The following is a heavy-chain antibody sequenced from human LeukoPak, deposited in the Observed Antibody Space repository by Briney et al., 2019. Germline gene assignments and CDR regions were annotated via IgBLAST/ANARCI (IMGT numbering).Heavy chain of an antibody. D-gene: IGHD6-13*01. CDR3: ARGEQRLVKGFDY. V-gene: IGHV4-4*02. CDR1: GVSISNDNW. J-gene: IGHJ4*02. Sequence: SGTLSLTCAVSGVSISNDNWWSWVRQPPGKGLEWIGEIYNSGSTNYNPSLKSRLTISVDKSKNQFSLRLSSVTAADTAVYYCARGEQRLVKGFDYWGQGTLVTVSS. CDR2: IYNSGST.